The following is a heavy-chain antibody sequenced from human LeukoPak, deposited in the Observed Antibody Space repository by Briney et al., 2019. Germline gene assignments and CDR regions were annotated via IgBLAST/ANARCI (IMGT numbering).Heavy chain of an antibody. CDR2: ISSSGSTI. Sequence: GGSLRLSCAASGFTFSSYEMNWVRQAPGKGLGWVSYISSSGSTIYYADSVKGRFTISRDNAKNSLYLQMNSLRAEDTAVYYCARDSGRNYRGAFDIWGQGTMVTVSS. CDR1: GFTFSSYE. D-gene: IGHD4-23*01. CDR3: ARDSGRNYRGAFDI. V-gene: IGHV3-48*03. J-gene: IGHJ3*02.